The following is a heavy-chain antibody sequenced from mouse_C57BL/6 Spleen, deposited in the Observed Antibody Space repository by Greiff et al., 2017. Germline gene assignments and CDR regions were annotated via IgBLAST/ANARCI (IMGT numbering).Heavy chain of an antibody. CDR3: ARSLITTVVALDY. Sequence: VKLMESGAELVKPGASVKLSCKASGYTFTSYWMHWVKQRPGRGLEWIGRIDPNSGGNKYNEKFKSKATLTIDKPSSTAYMQLSSLTSEDSAVYYCARSLITTVVALDYWGQGTTLTVSS. V-gene: IGHV1-72*01. CDR1: GYTFTSYW. D-gene: IGHD1-1*01. J-gene: IGHJ2*01. CDR2: IDPNSGGN.